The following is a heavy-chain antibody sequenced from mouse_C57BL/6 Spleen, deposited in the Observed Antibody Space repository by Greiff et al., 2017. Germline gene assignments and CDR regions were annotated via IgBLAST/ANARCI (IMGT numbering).Heavy chain of an antibody. V-gene: IGHV1-74*01. Sequence: QVQLQQPGAELVKPGASVKVSCKASGYTFTSYWMHWVKQRPGQGLEWIGRIHPSDSDTKYNPKFKGKATLTVDKSSSTAYMQLSSLTSEDSAVYYCAIGGTPVDGYFDYWGQGTTLTVSS. J-gene: IGHJ2*01. D-gene: IGHD2-14*01. CDR2: IHPSDSDT. CDR1: GYTFTSYW. CDR3: AIGGTPVDGYFDY.